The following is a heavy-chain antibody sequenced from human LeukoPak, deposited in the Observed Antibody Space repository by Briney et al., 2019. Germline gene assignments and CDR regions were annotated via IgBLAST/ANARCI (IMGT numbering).Heavy chain of an antibody. D-gene: IGHD3-22*01. CDR1: GYTFTSYG. Sequence: ASVKVSCKASGYTFTSYGISWVRQAPGQGLEWMGWISAYNGNTNYAQKLQGRVTMTTDTSTSIAYMELRSLRSDDTAVYYCARDKDAYYYDSSGWDAFDIWGQGTMVTVSS. V-gene: IGHV1-18*01. CDR2: ISAYNGNT. J-gene: IGHJ3*02. CDR3: ARDKDAYYYDSSGWDAFDI.